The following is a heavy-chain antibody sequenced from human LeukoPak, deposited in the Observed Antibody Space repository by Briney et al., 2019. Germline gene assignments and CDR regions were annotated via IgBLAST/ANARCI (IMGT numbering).Heavy chain of an antibody. Sequence: GGSLRLSCAASGFTFSSYAMSWVRQAPGKGLEWVSAISGSGGSTYYADSVKGRFTISRDNSKNTLYLQMNSLRAEDTAVYYCAKQFPYYYDSSGYYYRHYFDNWGQGTLVTVSS. CDR3: AKQFPYYYDSSGYYYRHYFDN. CDR1: GFTFSSYA. CDR2: ISGSGGST. D-gene: IGHD3-22*01. J-gene: IGHJ4*02. V-gene: IGHV3-23*01.